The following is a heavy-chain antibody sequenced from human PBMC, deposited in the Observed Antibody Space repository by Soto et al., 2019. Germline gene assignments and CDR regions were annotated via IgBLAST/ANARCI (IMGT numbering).Heavy chain of an antibody. J-gene: IGHJ6*02. V-gene: IGHV1-18*01. Sequence: QVQLVQSGGEVKKPGASVKVSCKTSGYSFTTYGISWVRQAPGQGLEWMGWINAYNGNTNYAQKLQDRVTMTTDTSTSTAYMELRSLRSDDTAVYYCAREGPAPYYYYGMDVWGQGSTVTVSS. CDR3: AREGPAPYYYYGMDV. CDR1: GYSFTTYG. CDR2: INAYNGNT.